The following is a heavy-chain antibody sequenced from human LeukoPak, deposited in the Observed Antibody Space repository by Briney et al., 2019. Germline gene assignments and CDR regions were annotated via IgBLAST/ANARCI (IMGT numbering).Heavy chain of an antibody. V-gene: IGHV3-66*01. Sequence: GGSLRLSCAASGFTFSSYWMSWVRQAPGKGLEWVSIIYTGGSTYYADSVKGRFIISRDNSKSTVYLQMNSLRGEDTAVYYCARMESTTVTAIDYWGQGTLVTVSS. D-gene: IGHD4-17*01. J-gene: IGHJ4*02. CDR3: ARMESTTVTAIDY. CDR2: IYTGGST. CDR1: GFTFSSYW.